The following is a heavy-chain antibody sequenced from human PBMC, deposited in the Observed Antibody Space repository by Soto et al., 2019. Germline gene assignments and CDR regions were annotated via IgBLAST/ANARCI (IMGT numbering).Heavy chain of an antibody. V-gene: IGHV3-49*04. Sequence: GAPRLSCTTSGFTLGGYSMSRVRQAPGKGLEWVGFIRSKAYGGATEYAASVKGRFTISRDDSKSIAYLQMNSLKTEDTAVYYCTRDYYDSSGGPYWGQGTLVTVSS. D-gene: IGHD3-22*01. J-gene: IGHJ4*02. CDR1: GFTLGGYS. CDR3: TRDYYDSSGGPY. CDR2: IRSKAYGGAT.